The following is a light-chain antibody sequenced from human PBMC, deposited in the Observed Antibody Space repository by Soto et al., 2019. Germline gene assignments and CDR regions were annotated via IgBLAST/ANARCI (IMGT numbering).Light chain of an antibody. J-gene: IGLJ1*01. CDR3: QVWDSSVLHHV. V-gene: IGLV3-21*02. CDR1: NIGSKN. CDR2: DDD. Sequence: ELTQSPWVSVAPGQTARITCGGNNIGSKNVHWFQQRPGQAPVLVVFDDDDRPSGIPDRFSGSNSGNTATLTISRVEAGDEADYYCQVWDSSVLHHVFGAGTKVTVL.